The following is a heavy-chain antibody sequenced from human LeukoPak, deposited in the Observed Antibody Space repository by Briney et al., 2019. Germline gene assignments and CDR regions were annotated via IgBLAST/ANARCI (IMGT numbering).Heavy chain of an antibody. CDR2: IYGGGST. D-gene: IGHD5-24*01. CDR3: ARDRSDGNYYMVV. Sequence: GGSLRLSCAASGFTVSNKYMSWVRQAPGKGLEWVSVIYGGGSTSYADSVKGRFTISGDNSKNMLYLQMNSLRADDTAVYYCARDRSDGNYYMVVWGKGTTVTVSS. J-gene: IGHJ6*03. CDR1: GFTVSNKY. V-gene: IGHV3-53*01.